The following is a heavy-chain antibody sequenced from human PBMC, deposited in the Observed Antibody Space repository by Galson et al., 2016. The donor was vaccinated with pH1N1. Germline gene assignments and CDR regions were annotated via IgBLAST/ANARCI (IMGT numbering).Heavy chain of an antibody. V-gene: IGHV3-48*04. CDR1: GFTFTAFT. CDR2: ISGGSRVK. Sequence: SLRLSCAASGFTFTAFTMNWVRQAPGKGLEWVSYISGGSRVKNYADSVKGRFTISRDNARNSLYLQMNGLRAEDTAVYYCARDLTRRGSLPGYYLDPWGQGALVTVSS. D-gene: IGHD1-26*01. J-gene: IGHJ5*02. CDR3: ARDLTRRGSLPGYYLDP.